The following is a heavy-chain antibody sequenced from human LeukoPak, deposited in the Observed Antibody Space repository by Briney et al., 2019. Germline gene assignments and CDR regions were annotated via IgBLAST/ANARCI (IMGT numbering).Heavy chain of an antibody. CDR2: IDYSEST. J-gene: IGHJ5*02. CDR1: GDSISSSGCF. V-gene: IGHV4-39*07. Sequence: PSETLSLTCTVSGDSISSSGCFWGWIRQSPGKGLEWIASIDYSESTYYNPSLRSRVTISLDTSKNQFSLKLSSVTAADTAVYYCARVQSRLSWFDPWGQGTLVTVSS. CDR3: ARVQSRLSWFDP.